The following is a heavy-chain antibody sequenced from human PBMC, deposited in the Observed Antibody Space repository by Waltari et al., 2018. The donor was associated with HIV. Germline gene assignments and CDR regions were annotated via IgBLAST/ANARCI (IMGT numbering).Heavy chain of an antibody. J-gene: IGHJ4*02. Sequence: DVEMVESGGGLVQPGGSLRLSCAASGFTFSSFWMTWVRQAPGRGMKGVANIKQNGIEKYYFDSVKGRLTISRDNAKNSLYLQMNSLRVEDTAVYYCARSKGVDYWGQGTLVTVSS. CDR2: IKQNGIEK. D-gene: IGHD3-16*01. V-gene: IGHV3-7*04. CDR3: ARSKGVDY. CDR1: GFTFSSFW.